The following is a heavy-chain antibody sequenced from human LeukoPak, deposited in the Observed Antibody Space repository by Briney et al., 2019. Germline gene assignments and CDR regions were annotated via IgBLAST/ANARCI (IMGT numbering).Heavy chain of an antibody. CDR2: ISGSGATT. Sequence: PGGSLRLSCAASGFTLSTYAMNWVRQGPGKGLEWVSRISGSGATTHYTESVTGRFTISRDNSKNTLYLQMNSLRDEDTAVYYCVRDRNGGNTFDYWGQGTLVTVSS. CDR3: VRDRNGGNTFDY. V-gene: IGHV3-23*01. J-gene: IGHJ4*02. D-gene: IGHD4-23*01. CDR1: GFTLSTYA.